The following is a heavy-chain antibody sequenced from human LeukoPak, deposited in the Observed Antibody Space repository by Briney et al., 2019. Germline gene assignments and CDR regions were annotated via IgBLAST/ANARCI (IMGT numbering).Heavy chain of an antibody. J-gene: IGHJ3*02. CDR1: GGSISSSNW. CDR2: IYHSGST. Sequence: ASETLSLTCAVSGGSISSSNWWNWVRQPPGKGLEWIGEIYHSGSTNYNPSLKSRVTISVDKSKNQFSLKLNSVTAADTAVYYCARWDAYCSGGTCYFGGFAFDIWGQGTMVTVSS. D-gene: IGHD2-15*01. CDR3: ARWDAYCSGGTCYFGGFAFDI. V-gene: IGHV4-4*02.